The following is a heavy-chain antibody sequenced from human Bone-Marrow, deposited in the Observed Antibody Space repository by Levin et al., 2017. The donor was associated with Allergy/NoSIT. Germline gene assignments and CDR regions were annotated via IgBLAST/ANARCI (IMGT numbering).Heavy chain of an antibody. D-gene: IGHD1-26*01. Sequence: SQTLSLTCTVSGASMNSFYWSWIRPAPGKGLEWIGYTYHNGNTNYNPSLKSRVTISLDTSKNQFSLKLNSVTAADTALYYCARDKSGTYFSFEDWGQGTRVTVSS. V-gene: IGHV4-59*01. CDR2: TYHNGNT. CDR3: ARDKSGTYFSFED. CDR1: GASMNSFY. J-gene: IGHJ4*02.